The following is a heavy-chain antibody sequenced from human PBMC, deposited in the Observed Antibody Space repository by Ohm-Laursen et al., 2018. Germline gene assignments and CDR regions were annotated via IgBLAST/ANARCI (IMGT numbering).Heavy chain of an antibody. Sequence: SLRLSCAASGFIFRNSGMHWVRQAPGKGLEWVAVISYDGSNKYYADSVKGRFTISRDNSKNTLYLQMNSLRAEDTAVYYCAKDRPIYCGGDCLFDYWGQGTLVTVSS. D-gene: IGHD2-21*02. CDR3: AKDRPIYCGGDCLFDY. CDR2: ISYDGSNK. CDR1: GFIFRNSG. V-gene: IGHV3-30*18. J-gene: IGHJ4*02.